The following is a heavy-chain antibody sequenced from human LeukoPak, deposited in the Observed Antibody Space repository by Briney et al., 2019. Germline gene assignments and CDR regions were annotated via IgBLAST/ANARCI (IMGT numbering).Heavy chain of an antibody. CDR1: GGSISSYY. CDR3: ARGGLLVRGVGWFDP. V-gene: IGHV4-59*01. J-gene: IGHJ5*02. CDR2: IYYSGST. Sequence: SETLSLTCTVSGGSISSYYWSWIRQPPGKGLEWIGYIYYSGSTNYNPSLKSRVTISVDTSKNQFSLKLSSVTAADTAVYYCARGGLLVRGVGWFDPWGQGTLVTVSS. D-gene: IGHD3-10*01.